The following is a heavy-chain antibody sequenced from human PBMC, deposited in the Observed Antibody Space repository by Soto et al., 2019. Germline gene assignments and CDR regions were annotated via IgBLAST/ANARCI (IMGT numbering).Heavy chain of an antibody. V-gene: IGHV1-18*01. Sequence: ASVKVSFKASGYTFTSYGISWVRQAPGQGLEWMGWISAYNGNTNYAQKLQGRVTMTTDTSTSTAYMELRSLRSDDTAVYYCARDEAYDFWSGYYLTAFEYWGQGTLVTVSS. J-gene: IGHJ4*02. CDR1: GYTFTSYG. CDR2: ISAYNGNT. D-gene: IGHD3-3*01. CDR3: ARDEAYDFWSGYYLTAFEY.